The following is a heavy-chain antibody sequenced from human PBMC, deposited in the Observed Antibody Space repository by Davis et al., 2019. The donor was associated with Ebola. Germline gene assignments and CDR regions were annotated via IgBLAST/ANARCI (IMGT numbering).Heavy chain of an antibody. CDR2: INHNSGGT. Sequence: AASVKVSCKASGYTFTGYYMHWVRQAPGQGLEWMGRINHNSGGTNYAQKFQGRVTMTRDTSISTAYMELRSLRSEDTAVYYCASGIAVAGSRGDYYYYYGMDVWGQGTTVTVSS. J-gene: IGHJ6*02. D-gene: IGHD6-19*01. CDR3: ASGIAVAGSRGDYYYYYGMDV. V-gene: IGHV1-2*06. CDR1: GYTFTGYY.